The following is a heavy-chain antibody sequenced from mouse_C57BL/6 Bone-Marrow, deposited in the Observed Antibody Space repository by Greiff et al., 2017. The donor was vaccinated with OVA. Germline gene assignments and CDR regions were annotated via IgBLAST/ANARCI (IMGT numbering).Heavy chain of an antibody. CDR3: ARSPDGYYIDY. CDR1: GYAFSSYW. Sequence: VQLVESGAELVKPGASVKISCKASGYAFSSYWMNWVKQRPGKGLEWIGQIYPGDGDTNYNGKFKGKATLTADKSSSTAYMQLSSLTSEDSAVYFCARSPDGYYIDYWGQGTTLTVSS. D-gene: IGHD2-3*01. V-gene: IGHV1-80*01. J-gene: IGHJ2*01. CDR2: IYPGDGDT.